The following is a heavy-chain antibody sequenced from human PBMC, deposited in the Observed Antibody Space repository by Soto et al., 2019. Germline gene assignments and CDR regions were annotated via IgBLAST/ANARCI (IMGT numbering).Heavy chain of an antibody. CDR1: GYTFTSYG. D-gene: IGHD3-3*01. V-gene: IGHV1-18*01. CDR3: ARDLPPTYDFWRGYYYYYYYGMDV. J-gene: IGHJ6*02. Sequence: QVQLVQSGAEVKKPGASVKVSCKASGYTFTSYGISWVRQAPGQGLEWMGWISAYNGNTNYAQKLQGRVTMTTDTSTSTAYMELRSLRSDDTAVYYCARDLPPTYDFWRGYYYYYYYGMDVWGQGTTVTVSS. CDR2: ISAYNGNT.